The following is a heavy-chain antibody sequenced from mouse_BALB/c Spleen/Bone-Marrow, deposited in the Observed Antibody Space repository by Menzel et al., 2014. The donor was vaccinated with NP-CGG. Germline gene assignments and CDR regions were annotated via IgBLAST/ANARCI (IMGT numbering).Heavy chain of an antibody. CDR1: EYEFPSHD. CDR2: INSDGGST. CDR3: ARHGDYYGSSLFAY. J-gene: IGHJ3*01. V-gene: IGHV5-2*01. D-gene: IGHD1-1*01. Sequence: EVKLVESGGGLVQPGESLKLSCESNEYEFPSHDMSWVRKTPEKRLELVAAINSDGGSTYYPDTMERRFIISRDNSKKTPYLQMSSLRSEDTAFYYCARHGDYYGSSLFAYWGQGILVTVSA.